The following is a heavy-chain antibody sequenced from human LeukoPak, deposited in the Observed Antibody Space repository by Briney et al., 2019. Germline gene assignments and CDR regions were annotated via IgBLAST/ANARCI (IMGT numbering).Heavy chain of an antibody. Sequence: GGSLRLSCAASGFTVSSNYMSWVRQAPGKGLEWVSVIHSGGTIYYADSVKGRFTISRDNSKDTLYLQMKSLRADDTAVYYCARDLIGGWPFDYWGQGTLVTVSS. CDR2: IHSGGTI. V-gene: IGHV3-66*01. D-gene: IGHD6-19*01. CDR1: GFTVSSNY. J-gene: IGHJ4*02. CDR3: ARDLIGGWPFDY.